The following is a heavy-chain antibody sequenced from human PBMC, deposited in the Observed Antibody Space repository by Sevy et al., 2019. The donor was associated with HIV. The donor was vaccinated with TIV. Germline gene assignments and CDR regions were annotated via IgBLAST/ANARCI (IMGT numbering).Heavy chain of an antibody. V-gene: IGHV3-23*01. J-gene: IGHJ6*02. CDR1: GFTFSSYS. CDR2: ISGSGGST. Sequence: GGSLRLSCAASGFTFSSYSMNWVRQAPGKGLEWVSAISGSGGSTYYADSVKGRFTISRDNSKNTLYLLMNSLRAEDTAVYYCAKDSVRFLEWTYYYYYGMDVWGQGTTVTVSS. CDR3: AKDSVRFLEWTYYYYYGMDV. D-gene: IGHD3-3*01.